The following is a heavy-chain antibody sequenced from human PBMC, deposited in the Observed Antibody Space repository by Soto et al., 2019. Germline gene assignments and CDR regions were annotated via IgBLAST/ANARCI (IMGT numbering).Heavy chain of an antibody. CDR3: AVMYYYDSSGYTDFDY. CDR2: INAGNGNT. CDR1: GYTFTSYA. D-gene: IGHD3-22*01. J-gene: IGHJ4*02. V-gene: IGHV1-3*01. Sequence: ASVKVSCKASGYTFTSYAMRWVRQAPGQRLEWMGWINAGNGNTKYSQKFQGRVTITRDTSASTAYMGLSSLRSEDTAVYYCAVMYYYDSSGYTDFDYWGQGTLVTVSS.